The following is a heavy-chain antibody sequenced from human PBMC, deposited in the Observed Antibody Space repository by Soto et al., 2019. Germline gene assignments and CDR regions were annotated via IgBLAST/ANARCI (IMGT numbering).Heavy chain of an antibody. J-gene: IGHJ4*02. V-gene: IGHV1-18*01. D-gene: IGHD2-15*01. Sequence: XVKVSCKASGYTFTTYGISWVRQDPGQVLEWMGWISXYNGNXNYAKKIQGRXXMTTDTSXXKAYMELSSLRSEDTAVYYCARGVIEVEAFFDYWGQGTLVTVSS. CDR3: ARGVIEVEAFFDY. CDR2: ISXYNGNX. CDR1: GYTFTTYG.